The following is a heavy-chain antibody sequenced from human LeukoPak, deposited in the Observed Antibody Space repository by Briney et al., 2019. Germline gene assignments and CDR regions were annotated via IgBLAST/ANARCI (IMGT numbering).Heavy chain of an antibody. CDR1: GFTFSSYS. D-gene: IGHD3-9*01. CDR3: ASDSALRYFDWLSPGGAFDI. J-gene: IGHJ3*02. V-gene: IGHV3-30*04. CDR2: ISYDGSNK. Sequence: GGSLRLSCAASGFTFSSYSMHWVRQAPGKGLEWVAVISYDGSNKYYADSMKRRFTIPRDNSKNSLYLQMNTLRAEDTAVYYCASDSALRYFDWLSPGGAFDIWGQGTMVTVSS.